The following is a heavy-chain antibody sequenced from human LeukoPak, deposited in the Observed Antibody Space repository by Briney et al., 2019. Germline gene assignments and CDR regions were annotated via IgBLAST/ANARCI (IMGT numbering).Heavy chain of an antibody. D-gene: IGHD3-22*01. CDR2: MNPNSGNT. CDR1: GYTFTSYD. J-gene: IGHJ4*02. Sequence: GASVKVSCKASGYTFTSYDINWVRQATGQGLEWMGWMNPNSGNTGYAQKFQGRVSMTRNTSISTAYMELSSLRSEDTAVYYCARGRYDSSGYVYWGQGTLVTVSS. V-gene: IGHV1-8*01. CDR3: ARGRYDSSGYVY.